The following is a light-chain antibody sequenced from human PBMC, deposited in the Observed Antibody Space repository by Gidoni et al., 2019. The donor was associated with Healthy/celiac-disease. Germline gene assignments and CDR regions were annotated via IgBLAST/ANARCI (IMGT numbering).Light chain of an antibody. CDR2: QAS. CDR1: SLGDKY. V-gene: IGLV3-1*01. CDR3: QAWDSSTVV. J-gene: IGLJ2*01. Sequence: SYELTQPPSVSVSPGQTASITCSGDSLGDKYACWYQQKPGQSPVLVIYQASKRPSGIPERFSGSNPGNTATLTISGTQAMDEADYYCQAWDSSTVVFGGGTKLTVL.